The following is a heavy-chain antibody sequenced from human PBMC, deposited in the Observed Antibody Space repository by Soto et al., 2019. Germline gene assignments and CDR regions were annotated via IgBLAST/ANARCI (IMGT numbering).Heavy chain of an antibody. CDR3: ARLGRIAAAVAYYYGMDV. CDR2: IYYSGST. V-gene: IGHV4-39*01. CDR1: GGSISSSSYY. D-gene: IGHD6-13*01. J-gene: IGHJ6*02. Sequence: SETLSLTCTVSGGSISSSSYYWGWIRQPPGKGLEWIGSIYYSGSTYYNPSLKSRVTISVDTSKNQFSLKLSSVTAADTAVYYCARLGRIAAAVAYYYGMDVWGQGTTVTAP.